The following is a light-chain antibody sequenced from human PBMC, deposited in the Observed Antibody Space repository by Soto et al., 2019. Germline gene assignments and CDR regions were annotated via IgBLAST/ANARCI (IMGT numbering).Light chain of an antibody. CDR1: SSDVGGYDY. J-gene: IGLJ1*01. CDR2: DVT. Sequence: QSALTQPASVSGSPGQSITISCTGTSSDVGGYDYVSWFQQHPGEAPKLMIYDVTNRASGVSSRFSGSKSGNTASLTISGLQAEDEAHYYCSSFSSSSAHHVFAPGTQLTVL. CDR3: SSFSSSSAHHV. V-gene: IGLV2-14*01.